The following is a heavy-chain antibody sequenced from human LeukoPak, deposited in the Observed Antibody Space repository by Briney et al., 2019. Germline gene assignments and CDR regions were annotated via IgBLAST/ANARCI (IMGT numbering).Heavy chain of an antibody. CDR3: STGGGVLRFL. Sequence: PGGSLRLSCAASGINFSNAWLTWVRQAPGKGLEWVGRIKSKKDGEITDYAAPVKGGFTISRDDSKDTLYLQMNSLKTEDTAVYYCSTGGGVLRFLGGQGTLVTVSS. V-gene: IGHV3-15*01. J-gene: IGHJ4*02. D-gene: IGHD3-3*01. CDR2: IKSKKDGEIT. CDR1: GINFSNAW.